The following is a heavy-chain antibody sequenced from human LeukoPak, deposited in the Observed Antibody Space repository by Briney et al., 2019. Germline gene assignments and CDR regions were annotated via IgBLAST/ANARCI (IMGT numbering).Heavy chain of an antibody. V-gene: IGHV4-39*07. D-gene: IGHD1-14*01. Sequence: SETLSLTCSVSGGSISSSSYYWDWIRQPPGKGLEWIGRIYTSGSTNYNPSLKSRVTMSVDTSKNQFSLKLSSVTAADTAVYYCARDLGEPRSVDYWGQGTLVTVSS. J-gene: IGHJ4*02. CDR3: ARDLGEPRSVDY. CDR1: GGSISSSSYY. CDR2: IYTSGST.